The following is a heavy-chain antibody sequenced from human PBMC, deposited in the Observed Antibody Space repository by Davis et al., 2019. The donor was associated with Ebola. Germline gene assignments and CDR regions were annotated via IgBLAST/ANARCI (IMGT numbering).Heavy chain of an antibody. CDR3: TVAYDV. D-gene: IGHD4-17*01. CDR2: MWYDGSRQ. J-gene: IGHJ3*01. Sequence: GESLKISCAASGFIFSNYGMHWVRQAPGKGLEWVALMWYDGSRQYYADSVKGRFTVSRDNAKNILYLQMNNVRVEDTAMYYCTVAYDVWGQGTMVVVSS. CDR1: GFIFSNYG. V-gene: IGHV3-30*02.